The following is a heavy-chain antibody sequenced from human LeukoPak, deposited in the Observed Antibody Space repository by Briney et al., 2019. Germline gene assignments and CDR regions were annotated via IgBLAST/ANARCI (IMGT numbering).Heavy chain of an antibody. V-gene: IGHV3-23*01. CDR2: ISDTGGRT. J-gene: IGHJ6*02. CDR3: AREIPTYYDFWSGYYPSGMDV. Sequence: GGSLRLSCAASGFTFSRYAMNWVRQAPGEGLEWVSVISDTGGRTFYADSVKGRFTISRDNSKNTMYVQMNSLRAEDTAVYYCAREIPTYYDFWSGYYPSGMDVWGQGTTVIVSS. D-gene: IGHD3-3*01. CDR1: GFTFSRYA.